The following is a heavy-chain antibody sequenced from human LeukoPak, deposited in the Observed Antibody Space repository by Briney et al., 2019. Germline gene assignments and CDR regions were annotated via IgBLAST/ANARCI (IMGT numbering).Heavy chain of an antibody. V-gene: IGHV4-34*01. CDR1: GGSFSGYY. CDR2: INHSGST. Sequence: SETLFLTCAVYGGSFSGYYWSWIRQPPGKGLEWIGEINHSGSTNYNPSLKSRVTISVDTSKNQFSLKLSSVTAADTAVYYCARGDFWSGYVYWGQGTLVTVSS. CDR3: ARGDFWSGYVY. J-gene: IGHJ4*02. D-gene: IGHD3-3*01.